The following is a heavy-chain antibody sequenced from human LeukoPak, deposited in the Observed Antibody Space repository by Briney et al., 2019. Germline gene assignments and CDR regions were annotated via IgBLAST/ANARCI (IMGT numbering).Heavy chain of an antibody. CDR2: IYYSGST. Sequence: SETLSLTCTVSGGSISSHYWTWIRQPPGKGLEWIGYIYYSGSTKYNPSLKSRVTISVDTSKNQFSLKLTSVTAADTAVYYCAKWVGNNSGQWLDYWGQGTLVTVSS. V-gene: IGHV4-59*11. CDR3: AKWVGNNSGQWLDY. D-gene: IGHD1/OR15-1a*01. CDR1: GGSISSHY. J-gene: IGHJ4*02.